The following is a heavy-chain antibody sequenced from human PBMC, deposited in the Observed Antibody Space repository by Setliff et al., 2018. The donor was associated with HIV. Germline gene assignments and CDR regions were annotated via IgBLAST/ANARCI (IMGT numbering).Heavy chain of an antibody. Sequence: GGSLRLSCAASGFNVSPYTLTWVRQAPGKGLEWVAVISFDGNNKNYADSVKGRFTISRDNSKNTLYLQMNSLRSEDTAVYYCARDWLDYGILDHWGQGTLVTVSS. J-gene: IGHJ4*02. V-gene: IGHV3-30*04. CDR2: ISFDGNNK. CDR3: ARDWLDYGILDH. CDR1: GFNVSPYT. D-gene: IGHD2-15*01.